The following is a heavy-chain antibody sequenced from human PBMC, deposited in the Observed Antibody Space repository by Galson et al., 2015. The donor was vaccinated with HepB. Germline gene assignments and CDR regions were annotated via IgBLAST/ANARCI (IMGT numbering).Heavy chain of an antibody. D-gene: IGHD1-1*01. V-gene: IGHV3-30-3*01. J-gene: IGHJ4*02. CDR1: GFTFSGYN. CDR2: ISPDGSTV. Sequence: SLRLSCAASGFTFSGYNMHWVRQSPVKGLEWLAIISPDGSTVFYADSVKGRLTISRDNSETTLFLQVNSLRPEDTAVYYCARDLKWNFDYWGQGTQVTVSS. CDR3: ARDLKWNFDY.